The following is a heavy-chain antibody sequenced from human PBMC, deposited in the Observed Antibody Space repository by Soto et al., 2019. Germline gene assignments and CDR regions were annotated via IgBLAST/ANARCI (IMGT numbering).Heavy chain of an antibody. CDR2: ITSGLTT. J-gene: IGHJ4*02. CDR3: ARDTSHGVTIGGLDS. CDR1: GFSFGGYN. Sequence: EVQLVESGGGLVQPGGSLRLSCAASGFSFGGYNMNWVCQAPGKGLEWVSHITSGLTTHYADFVQGRFTISRDNAKNSLYLEMNDLRDDDTAVYYCARDTSHGVTIGGLDSWGQGTLVTVSS. D-gene: IGHD3-16*01. V-gene: IGHV3-48*02.